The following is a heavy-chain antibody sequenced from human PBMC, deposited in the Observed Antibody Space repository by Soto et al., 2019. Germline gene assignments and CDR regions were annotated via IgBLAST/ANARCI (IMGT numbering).Heavy chain of an antibody. CDR3: AREVTAPFYYYYYGMDV. D-gene: IGHD4-4*01. CDR1: GDSVSSNSAT. CDR2: TYYRSKWYN. V-gene: IGHV6-1*01. J-gene: IGHJ6*02. Sequence: TLSLTCAISGDSVSSNSATWNWIRQSPSRGLEWLGRTYYRSKWYNDYAVSVKSRITINPDTSKNQFSLQLNSVTPEDTAVYYCAREVTAPFYYYYYGMDVWGQGTTVTVSS.